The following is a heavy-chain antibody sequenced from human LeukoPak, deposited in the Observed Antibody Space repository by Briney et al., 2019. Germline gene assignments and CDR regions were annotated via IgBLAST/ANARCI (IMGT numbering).Heavy chain of an antibody. CDR1: GFTFSSYG. Sequence: GGSLRLSCAASGFTFSSYGMHWVRQAPGKGLEWVAVMSYDGSNKYYADSVKGRFTISRDNSKNTLYLQMNSLRAEDTAVYYCVRDPEWEPASEPMSYYFDYWGQGTLVTVSS. CDR3: VRDPEWEPASEPMSYYFDY. V-gene: IGHV3-30*03. D-gene: IGHD1-26*01. CDR2: MSYDGSNK. J-gene: IGHJ4*02.